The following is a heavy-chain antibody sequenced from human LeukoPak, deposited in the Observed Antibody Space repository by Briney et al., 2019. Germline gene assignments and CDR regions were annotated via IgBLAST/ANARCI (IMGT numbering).Heavy chain of an antibody. D-gene: IGHD4-17*01. V-gene: IGHV4-59*01. CDR2: IYYSGST. CDR3: ARSTVTTFDWLDP. CDR1: GGSISSYY. J-gene: IGHJ5*02. Sequence: SETLSLTCTVSGGSISSYYWSWIRQPPGKGLEWIGYIYYSGSTNYNPSLKSRVTISVDTSKNQFSLKLSSVTAADTAVYYCARSTVTTFDWLDPWGQGTLVTVSS.